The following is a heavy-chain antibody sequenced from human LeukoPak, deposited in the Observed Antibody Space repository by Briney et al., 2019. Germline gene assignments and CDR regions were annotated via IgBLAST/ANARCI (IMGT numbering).Heavy chain of an antibody. CDR2: INTNTGNP. CDR3: ARGPLYSSGWYATSGDAFDI. CDR1: GYTFTGYY. V-gene: IGHV7-4-1*02. D-gene: IGHD6-19*01. J-gene: IGHJ3*02. Sequence: ASVKVSCKASGYTFTGYYMHWVRQAPGQGLEWMGWINTNTGNPTYAQGFTGRFVFSLDTSVSTAYLQISSLKAEDTAVYYCARGPLYSSGWYATSGDAFDIWGQGTMVTVSS.